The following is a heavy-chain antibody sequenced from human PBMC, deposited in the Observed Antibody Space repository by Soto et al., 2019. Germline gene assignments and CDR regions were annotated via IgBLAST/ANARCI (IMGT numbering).Heavy chain of an antibody. D-gene: IGHD2-8*01. Sequence: CNWIRQSPSRGLEWLGRTYYRSKWYSDYALSVKSRVTINADMSKNQVSLQLNSVTPEDSAVYYCVRLIGNSWLDYWGQGTLVTVSS. J-gene: IGHJ5*01. CDR3: VRLIGNSWLDY. V-gene: IGHV6-1*01. CDR2: TYYRSKWYS.